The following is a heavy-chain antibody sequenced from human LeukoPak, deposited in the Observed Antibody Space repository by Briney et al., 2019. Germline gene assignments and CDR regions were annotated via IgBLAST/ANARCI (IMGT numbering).Heavy chain of an antibody. V-gene: IGHV3-7*01. CDR1: GVTLSSYW. CDR3: ARGSKSSGWYGPRSSWFDP. D-gene: IGHD6-19*01. J-gene: IGHJ5*02. Sequence: GGALRLSCGGPGVTLSSYWVSWGRQAPGEGAGGVGHIKQNGSEKYYVDSVKGRFTISRDNAKNSLYLQMNSLRAEDTAVYYCARGSKSSGWYGPRSSWFDPWGQGTLVTVSS. CDR2: IKQNGSEK.